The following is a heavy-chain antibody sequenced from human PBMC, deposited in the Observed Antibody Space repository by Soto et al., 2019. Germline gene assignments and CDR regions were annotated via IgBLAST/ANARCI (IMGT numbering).Heavy chain of an antibody. V-gene: IGHV3-23*01. CDR3: GKDRPRRTSGYFFDY. CDR1: GFTFSSCA. D-gene: IGHD1-1*01. CDR2: VSASGLNT. Sequence: PGGSLRLSCAASGFTFSSCAMGWVRQAPGKGLEWVSGVSASGLNTDYADPVKGRFYISRDNSKNTVSLHMNSLRAEDTALYCGKDRPRRTSGYFFDYWGQGTPVTVSS. J-gene: IGHJ4*02.